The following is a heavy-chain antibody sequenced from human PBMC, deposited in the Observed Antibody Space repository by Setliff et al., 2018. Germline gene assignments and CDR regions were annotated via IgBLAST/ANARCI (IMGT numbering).Heavy chain of an antibody. D-gene: IGHD6-19*01. CDR1: GGSVNSGYDN. V-gene: IGHV4-61*09. J-gene: IGHJ6*03. Sequence: SETLSLTCTVSGGSVNSGYDNWNWLRQPAGKGLEWIGHINRRGSTNFSPSLKSRVTISLDTSKNQFSLKLTSVTAADTAVYYCARASSGWYSAYYYYMDVWGKGTTVT. CDR2: INRRGST. CDR3: ARASSGWYSAYYYYMDV.